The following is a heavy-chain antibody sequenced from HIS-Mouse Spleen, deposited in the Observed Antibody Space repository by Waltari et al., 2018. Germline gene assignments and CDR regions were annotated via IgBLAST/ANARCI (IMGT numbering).Heavy chain of an antibody. J-gene: IGHJ2*01. D-gene: IGHD6-13*01. CDR2: IYYSGGT. CDR1: GGSISSSSYY. Sequence: QLQLQESGPGLVKPSETLSLTCTVSGGSISSSSYYWGWIRQPPGKGREWIGGIYYSGGTSYNPSLKIRVTISVDTSKNQFSLKLSSVTAADTAVYYCAREIPYSSSWYDWYFDLWGRGTLVTVSS. CDR3: AREIPYSSSWYDWYFDL. V-gene: IGHV4-39*07.